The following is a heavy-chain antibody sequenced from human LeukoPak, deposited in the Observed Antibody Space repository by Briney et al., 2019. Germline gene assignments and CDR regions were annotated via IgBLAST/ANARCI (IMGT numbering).Heavy chain of an antibody. CDR3: ARDRPGSYWYFDL. V-gene: IGHV4-28*03. CDR1: GYSISSSSW. Sequence: SETLSLTCAVSGYSISSSSWWGWIRQPPGKGLEWIAYIYHSGTTYYNPSLKSRVTISIDTSKSYFSLKLNSVIAADTAVYYCARDRPGSYWYFDLWGRGTLVTVSS. D-gene: IGHD3-10*01. J-gene: IGHJ2*01. CDR2: IYHSGTT.